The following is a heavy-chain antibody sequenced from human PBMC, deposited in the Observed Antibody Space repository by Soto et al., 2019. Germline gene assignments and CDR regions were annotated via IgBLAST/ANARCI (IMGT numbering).Heavy chain of an antibody. V-gene: IGHV3-73*01. CDR2: IRTKSNGYAT. CDR3: SRVEYVTSAPIG. J-gene: IGHJ4*02. CDR1: GFTFSVSA. D-gene: IGHD3-10*02. Sequence: PGGSLRLSCAASGFTFSVSAIHWVRQAFGKGLEWVARIRTKSNGYATTYAASVKGRFTISRDDSKNMAYLQMNGLKTEDTAMYYCSRVEYVTSAPIGWGQGTLVTVSS.